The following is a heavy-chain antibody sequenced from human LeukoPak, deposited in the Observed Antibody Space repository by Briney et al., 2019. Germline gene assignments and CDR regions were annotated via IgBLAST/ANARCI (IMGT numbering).Heavy chain of an antibody. CDR2: VYSGGST. Sequence: GGSLRLSCAASGFTVSSNYMAWVRQAPGKGLEWVAFVYSGGSTYYADSTQGRFTISRDGSKNTVFLQINSLRVEDTAVYYCARGALSLRFFNLWGQGTLVTVSS. J-gene: IGHJ4*02. CDR1: GFTVSSNY. D-gene: IGHD2-8*01. V-gene: IGHV3-53*01. CDR3: ARGALSLRFFNL.